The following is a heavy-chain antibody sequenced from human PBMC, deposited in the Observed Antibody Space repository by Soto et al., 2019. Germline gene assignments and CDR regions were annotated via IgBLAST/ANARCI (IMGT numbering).Heavy chain of an antibody. CDR1: GGSISSSSYY. D-gene: IGHD3-22*01. Sequence: SETLSLTCTVSGGSISSSSYYWGWIRQPPGKGLEWIGSIYYSGSTYYNPSLKSRVTISVDTSKNQFSLKLSSVTAADTAVYYCARHGGIVRYYYDSSGYYYADYWGQGTLVTVSS. CDR3: ARHGGIVRYYYDSSGYYYADY. J-gene: IGHJ4*02. V-gene: IGHV4-39*01. CDR2: IYYSGST.